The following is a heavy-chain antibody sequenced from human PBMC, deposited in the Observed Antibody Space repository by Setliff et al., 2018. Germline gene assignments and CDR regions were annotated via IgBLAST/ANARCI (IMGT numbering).Heavy chain of an antibody. V-gene: IGHV3-33*08. J-gene: IGHJ3*01. CDR2: IRYDSSTR. CDR3: ARLGSSSWYNDVFDF. Sequence: GGSLRLSCAASGFTFSSYAMSWVRQAPGKGLEWVTLIRYDSSTRHYADSVKGRFSVSRDNSRNTLYLQMNSLRAEDTAVYYCARLGSSSWYNDVFDFWGPGTMVTVSS. CDR1: GFTFSSYA. D-gene: IGHD6-13*01.